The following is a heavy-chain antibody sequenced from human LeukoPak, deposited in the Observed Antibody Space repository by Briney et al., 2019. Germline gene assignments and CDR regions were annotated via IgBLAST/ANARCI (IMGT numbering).Heavy chain of an antibody. Sequence: PSGTLSLTCAVSGGSISSSNWWSWVRQPPGKGLEWIGEIYHSGSTNYNPSLKSRVTISVDKSKNQFSLKLSSVTAADTAVYYCARSKKQWLANYFDYWGQGTLVTVSS. D-gene: IGHD6-19*01. CDR2: IYHSGST. CDR1: GGSISSSNW. J-gene: IGHJ4*02. V-gene: IGHV4-4*02. CDR3: ARSKKQWLANYFDY.